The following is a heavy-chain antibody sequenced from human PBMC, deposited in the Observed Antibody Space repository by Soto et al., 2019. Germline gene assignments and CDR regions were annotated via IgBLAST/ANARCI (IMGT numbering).Heavy chain of an antibody. J-gene: IGHJ2*01. CDR1: GFTFSSYW. CDR3: ARGGSLNWYFDL. V-gene: IGHV3-74*01. Sequence: EVQLVESGGGLVQPGGSLRLSCAASGFTFSSYWMHWVRQAPGKGLVWVSRINSDGSSTSYADSVKGRFTISRDNAKNTRYLQMNSLRAEDTDVYYCARGGSLNWYFDLWGRGTLVTVSS. CDR2: INSDGSST. D-gene: IGHD1-26*01.